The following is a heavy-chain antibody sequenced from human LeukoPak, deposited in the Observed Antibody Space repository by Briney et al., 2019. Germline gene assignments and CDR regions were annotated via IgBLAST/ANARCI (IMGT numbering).Heavy chain of an antibody. Sequence: SQTLSLTCTVSGGSISSGGYYWSWIRQHPGKGLEWIGYIYYSGSTYYNPSLKSRVTISVDTSKNQFSLKLSSVTAADTAVYYCARIGSLRYYDSSGYRYSDYWGQGTLVTVSS. CDR2: IYYSGST. J-gene: IGHJ4*02. D-gene: IGHD3-22*01. V-gene: IGHV4-31*03. CDR1: GGSISSGGYY. CDR3: ARIGSLRYYDSSGYRYSDY.